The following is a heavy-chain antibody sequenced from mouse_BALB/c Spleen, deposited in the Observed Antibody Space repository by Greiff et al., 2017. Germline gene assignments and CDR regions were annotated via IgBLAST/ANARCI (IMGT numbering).Heavy chain of an antibody. J-gene: IGHJ4*01. V-gene: IGHV14-3*02. Sequence: VQLQQSGAELVKPGASVKLSCTASGFNIKDTYMHWVKQRPEQGLEWIGRIDPANGNTKYDPKFQGKATITADTSSNTAYLHLSSLTSEDTAVYYCARYGNYVDYYAMDYWGQGTSVTVSS. CDR2: IDPANGNT. D-gene: IGHD2-1*01. CDR1: GFNIKDTY. CDR3: ARYGNYVDYYAMDY.